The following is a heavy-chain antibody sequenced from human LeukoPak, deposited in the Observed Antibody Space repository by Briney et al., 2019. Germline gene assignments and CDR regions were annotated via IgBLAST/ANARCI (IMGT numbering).Heavy chain of an antibody. V-gene: IGHV3-23*01. CDR3: TTDQDGDYDRVDY. Sequence: GGSLRLSCAASGFTFSSYAMNWVRQAPGKGLEWVSIISGSAGSTYYADSVKGRFTISRDNSKNTLFLQMNSLRAEDTAVYYCTTDQDGDYDRVDYWGQGTLVTVSS. CDR2: ISGSAGST. D-gene: IGHD4-17*01. CDR1: GFTFSSYA. J-gene: IGHJ4*02.